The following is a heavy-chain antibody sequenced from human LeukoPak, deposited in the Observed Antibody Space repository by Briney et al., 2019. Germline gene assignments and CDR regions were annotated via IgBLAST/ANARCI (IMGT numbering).Heavy chain of an antibody. CDR1: GFTFSSYE. CDR3: ASGLLWFGELLSNAFDI. V-gene: IGHV3-48*01. CDR2: ISRSSSTI. D-gene: IGHD3-10*01. J-gene: IGHJ3*02. Sequence: GGSLRLSCAASGFTFSSYEMNWVRQAPGKGLEWVSYISRSSSTIYYADSVKGRFTISRDNAKNSLYLQMNSLRAEETAVYYCASGLLWFGELLSNAFDIWGQGTMVTVSS.